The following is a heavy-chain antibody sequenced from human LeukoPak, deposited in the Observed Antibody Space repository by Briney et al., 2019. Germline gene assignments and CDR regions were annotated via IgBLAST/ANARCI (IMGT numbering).Heavy chain of an antibody. J-gene: IGHJ4*02. CDR2: IIPIFGTA. CDR1: GGTFSSYA. D-gene: IGHD1-26*01. CDR3: ARDTLSIAGASPFDY. Sequence: GSSVKVSCKASGGTFSSYAISWVRQAPGQGLEWMGRIIPIFGTANYAQKFQGRVTITTDESTSTAYMELSSLRSEDTAVYYCARDTLSIAGASPFDYWGQGTLVTVSS. V-gene: IGHV1-69*05.